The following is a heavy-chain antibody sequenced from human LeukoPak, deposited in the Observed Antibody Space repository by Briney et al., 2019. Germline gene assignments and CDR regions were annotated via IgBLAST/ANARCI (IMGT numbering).Heavy chain of an antibody. J-gene: IGHJ6*03. V-gene: IGHV4-61*02. Sequence: PSETLSLTCTVPGGSISSGSYYWSWIRQPAGKGLEWIGRIYTSGSTNYNPSLKSRVTISVDTSKNQFSLKLSSVTAADTAVYYCARIPTTVTTDYYMDVWGKGTTVTVSS. CDR3: ARIPTTVTTDYYMDV. D-gene: IGHD4-17*01. CDR1: GGSISSGSYY. CDR2: IYTSGST.